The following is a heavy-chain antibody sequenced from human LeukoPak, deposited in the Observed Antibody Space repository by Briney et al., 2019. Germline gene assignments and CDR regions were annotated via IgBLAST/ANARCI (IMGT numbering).Heavy chain of an antibody. CDR1: GFTFSSYA. D-gene: IGHD6-6*01. CDR2: ISYDGSNK. Sequence: PGGSLRLSCAASGFTFSSYAMHWVRQAPGKGLEWVAVISYDGSNKYYADSVKGRFTISRDNSKNTLYLQMNSLRAEDTAVYYCAREHSRSPRFDPWGQGTLVTVSS. V-gene: IGHV3-30-3*01. J-gene: IGHJ5*02. CDR3: AREHSRSPRFDP.